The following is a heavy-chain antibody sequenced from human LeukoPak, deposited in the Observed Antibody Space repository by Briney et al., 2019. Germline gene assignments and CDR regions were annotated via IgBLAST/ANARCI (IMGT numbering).Heavy chain of an antibody. CDR2: ISYDGSNK. V-gene: IGHV3-30*18. J-gene: IGHJ6*04. CDR3: AKEDYGDPLYYYYYYGMDV. Sequence: GSLRLSCAASGFTFSSYGMHWVRQAPGKGLEWVAVISYDGSNKYYADSVKGRFTISRDNSKNTLYLQMSSLRAEDTAVYYCAKEDYGDPLYYYYYYGMDVWGKGTTVTVSS. CDR1: GFTFSSYG. D-gene: IGHD4-17*01.